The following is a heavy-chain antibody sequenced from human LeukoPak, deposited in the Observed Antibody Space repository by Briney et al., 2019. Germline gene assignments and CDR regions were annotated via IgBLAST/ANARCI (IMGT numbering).Heavy chain of an antibody. J-gene: IGHJ6*03. CDR1: GGSISSGSYY. V-gene: IGHV4-61*02. D-gene: IGHD3-10*02. CDR2: IYTSGST. Sequence: SQTLSLTCTVSGGSISSGSYYWSWIRQPAGKGLEWIGRIYTSGSTNYNPSLKSRVTMSVDTSKNQFSLKLSSVTAADTAVYYCARGHYVDYYMDVWGKGTTVTISS. CDR3: ARGHYVDYYMDV.